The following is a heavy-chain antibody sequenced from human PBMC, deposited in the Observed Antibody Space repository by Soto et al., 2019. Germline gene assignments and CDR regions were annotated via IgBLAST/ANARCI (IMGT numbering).Heavy chain of an antibody. Sequence: GASVNVSCKASGGTFSIYAINWVRQAPGQGLEWMGGIIPIFGTANYAQKFQDRVTITADESTSTAYMELSSLRSEDMAVYYCAXHSFYYDSSGYYPPLGYWGQGTMVTVSS. CDR1: GGTFSIYA. CDR3: AXHSFYYDSSGYYPPLGY. J-gene: IGHJ4*02. D-gene: IGHD3-22*01. V-gene: IGHV1-69*13. CDR2: IIPIFGTA.